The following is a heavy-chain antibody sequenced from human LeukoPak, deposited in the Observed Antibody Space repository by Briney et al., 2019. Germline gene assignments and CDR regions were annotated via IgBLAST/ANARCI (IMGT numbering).Heavy chain of an antibody. CDR2: VFYSGTT. CDR3: ARDRGFLYDYYYMDV. V-gene: IGHV4-39*07. CDR1: GGSIASGTYY. D-gene: IGHD3-10*01. J-gene: IGHJ6*03. Sequence: SETLSLTCTVSGGSIASGTYYWGWIRQPPGKGLEWIGSVFYSGTTYYNPSLMSRVTISVDTSKNQFSLKLSSVTAADTALYYCARDRGFLYDYYYMDVWGKGTTVTVSS.